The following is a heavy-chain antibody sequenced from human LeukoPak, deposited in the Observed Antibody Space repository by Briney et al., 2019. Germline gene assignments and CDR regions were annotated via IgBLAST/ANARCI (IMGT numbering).Heavy chain of an antibody. V-gene: IGHV4-39*02. Sequence: PSETLSLTCTVSGGSISSSSYYWGWIRQPPGKGLEWIGSIYYSGSTYYNPSLKSRVTISVDTSKNHFSLKLSPVTAADTAVYYCARSNWTALGFDYWGQGTLVTVSS. CDR3: ARSNWTALGFDY. J-gene: IGHJ4*02. CDR2: IYYSGST. D-gene: IGHD1-20*01. CDR1: GGSISSSSYY.